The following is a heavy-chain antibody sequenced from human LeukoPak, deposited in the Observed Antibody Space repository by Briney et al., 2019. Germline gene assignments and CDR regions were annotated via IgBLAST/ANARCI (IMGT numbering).Heavy chain of an antibody. J-gene: IGHJ4*02. V-gene: IGHV3-53*01. Sequence: PGGSLRLSCAASGLTVSSNYMSWVRQAPGKGLEWVSVIYSGGSTYYADSVKGRFTISRDNAKNTLYLQMNSLRAEDTAVYYCANSGGSYLSYWGQGTLVTVSS. D-gene: IGHD1-26*01. CDR1: GLTVSSNY. CDR3: ANSGGSYLSY. CDR2: IYSGGST.